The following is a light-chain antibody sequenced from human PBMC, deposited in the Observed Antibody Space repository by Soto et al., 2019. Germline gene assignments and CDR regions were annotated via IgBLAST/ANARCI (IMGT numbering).Light chain of an antibody. CDR2: DVS. J-gene: IGLJ1*01. CDR1: SSDVGGYNY. CDR3: CSYAGSYTPLYV. V-gene: IGLV2-11*01. Sequence: QPVLTQPRSVSGSPGQSVTISCTGPSSDVGGYNYVSWYQQHPGKAPKLMIYDVSKRPSGVPDRFSGSKSGNTASLTISGLQSEDEADYYCCSYAGSYTPLYVFGTGTKLTVL.